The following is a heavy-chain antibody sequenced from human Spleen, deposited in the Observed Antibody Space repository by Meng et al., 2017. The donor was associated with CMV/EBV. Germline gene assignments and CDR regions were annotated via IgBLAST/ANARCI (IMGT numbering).Heavy chain of an antibody. J-gene: IGHJ3*02. D-gene: IGHD3-22*01. V-gene: IGHV4-4*02. CDR1: SISSSYG. Sequence: SISSSYGWSWVRQPPRKGLEWIGEIYHSGSTSYNPSLRSRVNISVDKSRNQFSLKLSSVTAADTAVYYCARGQGASYDGSGDDAFDIWGQGTVVTVSS. CDR2: IYHSGST. CDR3: ARGQGASYDGSGDDAFDI.